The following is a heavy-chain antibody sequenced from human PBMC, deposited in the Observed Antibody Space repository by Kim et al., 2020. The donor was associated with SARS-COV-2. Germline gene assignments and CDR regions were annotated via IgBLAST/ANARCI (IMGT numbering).Heavy chain of an antibody. CDR1: GFTFSSYG. CDR3: AGWVGELFLFDN. CDR2: ISYDGSNK. J-gene: IGHJ4*02. D-gene: IGHD3-16*01. V-gene: IGHV3-30*03. Sequence: GGSLRLSCAASGFTFSSYGMHWVRQAPGKGLEWVAVISYDGSNKYYADSVKGRFTISRDNSKNTLYLQMNSLRAEDTAVYYCAGWVGELFLFDNLGQETLVTVSP.